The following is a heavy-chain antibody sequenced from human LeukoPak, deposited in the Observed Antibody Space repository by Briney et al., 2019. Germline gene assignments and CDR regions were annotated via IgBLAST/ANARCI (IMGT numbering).Heavy chain of an antibody. CDR1: GFTFSSYD. Sequence: GGSLRLSCAASGFTFSSYDMNWVRQAPGKGLEWVAVISYDGSNKYYADSVKGRFTISRDNSKNTLYLQMNSLRAEDTAVYYCAKDGIRIAARPMAMDYWGQGTLVTVSS. J-gene: IGHJ4*02. CDR2: ISYDGSNK. V-gene: IGHV3-30*18. D-gene: IGHD6-6*01. CDR3: AKDGIRIAARPMAMDY.